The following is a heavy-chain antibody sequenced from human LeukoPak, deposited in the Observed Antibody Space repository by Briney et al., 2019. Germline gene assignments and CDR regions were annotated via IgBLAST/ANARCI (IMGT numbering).Heavy chain of an antibody. CDR2: INHSGNS. J-gene: IGHJ4*02. D-gene: IGHD4-17*01. Sequence: KSSETLSLTCAVYGGSFRGYYYWNWIRQPPGKGLEWIGEINHSGNSNYNPSLKSRVIISVDTSKNKFSLKLSSVTAADTAVYYCAMDLDYGGYWGQGTLVTVSS. CDR3: AMDLDYGGY. V-gene: IGHV4-34*01. CDR1: GGSFRGYY.